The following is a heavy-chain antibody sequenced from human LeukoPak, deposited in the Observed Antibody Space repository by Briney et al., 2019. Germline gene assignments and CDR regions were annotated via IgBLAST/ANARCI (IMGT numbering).Heavy chain of an antibody. V-gene: IGHV4-34*01. CDR1: GGSFSGYY. CDR3: ARGEVFDY. J-gene: IGHJ4*02. CDR2: INHSGST. Sequence: SETLSLTCAVYGGSFSGYYWSWIRQPPGKGLEWIGEINHSGSTNYNPSLKSRVTISVDASKNQFSLKLSSVTAADTAVYYCARGEVFDYWGQGTLVTVSS.